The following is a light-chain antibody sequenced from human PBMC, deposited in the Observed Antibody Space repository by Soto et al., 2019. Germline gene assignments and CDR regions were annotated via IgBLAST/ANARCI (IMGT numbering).Light chain of an antibody. Sequence: DIQITQSPSSVSASVADSVTITFRASQGISCWLAWYQQKPGKAPKLLIYAASSLQSGVPSRFSGSGSGTDFTLTISSLQPEDFATYYCQQSYSTPTWTFGQGTKVDIK. J-gene: IGKJ1*01. CDR2: AAS. V-gene: IGKV1-12*01. CDR3: QQSYSTPTWT. CDR1: QGISCW.